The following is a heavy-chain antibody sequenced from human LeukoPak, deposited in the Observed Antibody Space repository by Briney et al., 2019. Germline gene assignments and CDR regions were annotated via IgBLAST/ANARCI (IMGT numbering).Heavy chain of an antibody. CDR3: AREVAARPYYFDY. D-gene: IGHD6-6*01. CDR1: GGSISSYY. CDR2: IYYSGST. J-gene: IGHJ4*02. Sequence: SETLSLTCTVSGGSISSYYWSWIRQPPGEGLEWIGYIYYSGSTNYNPSLKSRVTISVDTSKNQFSLKLSSVTAADTAVYYCAREVAARPYYFDYWGQGTLVTVSS. V-gene: IGHV4-59*01.